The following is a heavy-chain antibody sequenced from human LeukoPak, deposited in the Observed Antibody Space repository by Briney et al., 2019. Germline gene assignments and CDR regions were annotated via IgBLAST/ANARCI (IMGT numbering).Heavy chain of an antibody. D-gene: IGHD2-15*01. CDR1: GGTFISYA. J-gene: IGHJ4*02. CDR2: IIPIFGTA. Sequence: VASVKVSFKASGGTFISYAISWVRQAPGQGLEWMGGIIPIFGTANYAQKFQGRVTITADKSTSTAYMELSSLRSEDTAVYYCARGYCSGGSCDGFDYWGQGTLVTVSS. V-gene: IGHV1-69*06. CDR3: ARGYCSGGSCDGFDY.